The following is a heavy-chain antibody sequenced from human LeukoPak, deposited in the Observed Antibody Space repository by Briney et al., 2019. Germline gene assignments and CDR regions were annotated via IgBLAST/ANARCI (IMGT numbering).Heavy chain of an antibody. CDR2: ISTSGGST. CDR3: AKDAAGARIPFDY. J-gene: IGHJ4*02. V-gene: IGHV3-23*01. D-gene: IGHD1-26*01. CDR1: GFTFIKCA. Sequence: PGGSLRLSCAASGFTFIKCAMTWVRQAPGKGLEWVSGISTSGGSTYYADSVKGRFTIFRDNFKNTLYLQMNSLRAEDTAVYYCAKDAAGARIPFDYWGQGTLVTVSS.